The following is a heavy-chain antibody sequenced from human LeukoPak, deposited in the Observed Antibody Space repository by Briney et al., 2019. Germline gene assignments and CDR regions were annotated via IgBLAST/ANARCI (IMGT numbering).Heavy chain of an antibody. CDR3: GRGGKVEQLVLAR. CDR2: ISYDGSNK. J-gene: IGHJ4*02. D-gene: IGHD6-13*01. V-gene: IGHV3-30*03. CDR1: GFTVSSNY. Sequence: GGSLRLSCAASGFTVSSNYMSWVRQAPGKGLEWVAVISYDGSNKYYADSVKGRFTISRDNSKNTLYLQMNSLRAEDTAVYYCGRGGKVEQLVLARWGQGSLVTVSS.